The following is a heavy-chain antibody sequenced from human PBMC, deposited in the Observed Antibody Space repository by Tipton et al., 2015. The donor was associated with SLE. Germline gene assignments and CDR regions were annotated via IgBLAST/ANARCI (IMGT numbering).Heavy chain of an antibody. CDR1: GGSISSSSYY. Sequence: LRLSCTVSGGSISSSSYYWGWIRQPPGKGLEWIGSIYYSGSTYYNPSLKSRVTISVDTSKNQFSLKLSSVTAADTAVYYCARAGGYSSSGAFDIWGQGTMVTVSS. V-gene: IGHV4-39*07. J-gene: IGHJ3*02. CDR3: ARAGGYSSSGAFDI. CDR2: IYYSGST. D-gene: IGHD6-13*01.